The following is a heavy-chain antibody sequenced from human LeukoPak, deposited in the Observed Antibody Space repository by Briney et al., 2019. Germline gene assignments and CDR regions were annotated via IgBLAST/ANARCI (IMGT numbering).Heavy chain of an antibody. CDR3: VRDRNSNLRLGF. D-gene: IGHD5-12*01. CDR1: GGSISSGGYY. Sequence: SQTLSLTCTVSGGSISSGGYYWSWIRQHPGKGLEWIGYIYYSGSTYYNPSLKSRVTISVDTSKNQFSLKLSSVTAADTAKYYCVRDRNSNLRLGFWGPGVLVTVSS. CDR2: IYYSGST. V-gene: IGHV4-31*03. J-gene: IGHJ4*02.